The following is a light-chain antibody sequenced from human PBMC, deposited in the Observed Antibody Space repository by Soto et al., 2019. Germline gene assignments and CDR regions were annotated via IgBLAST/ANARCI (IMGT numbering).Light chain of an antibody. Sequence: QSVLTQPASVSGSPGQSITISCTGTSGDVGRYNYVSWYQQHPGKAPKLMIYEVSYRPSGVSNRFSASKSGNTASLTISGLQAEDEADYYCSSYTSTSVIFGGGTKLTVL. CDR3: SSYTSTSVI. J-gene: IGLJ2*01. CDR1: SGDVGRYNY. CDR2: EVS. V-gene: IGLV2-14*03.